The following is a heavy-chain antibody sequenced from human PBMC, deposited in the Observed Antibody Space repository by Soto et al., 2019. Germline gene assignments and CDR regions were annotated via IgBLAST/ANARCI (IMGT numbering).Heavy chain of an antibody. CDR1: GYSISSGYY. D-gene: IGHD5-12*01. J-gene: IGHJ3*02. Sequence: SETLSLTCAVSGYSISSGYYWGWIRQPPGKGLEWIGSIYHSGSTYYNPSPKSRVTISVDTSKNQFSLKLSSVTAADTAVYHCAGYGGDDAFDIWGQGTMVTVSS. CDR2: IYHSGST. CDR3: AGYGGDDAFDI. V-gene: IGHV4-38-2*01.